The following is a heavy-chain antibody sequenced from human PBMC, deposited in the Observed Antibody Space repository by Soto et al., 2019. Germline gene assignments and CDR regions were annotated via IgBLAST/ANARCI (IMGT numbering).Heavy chain of an antibody. Sequence: QLQLQESGPGLVTPSGTLSLTCAVFGGSISNSNWWPWVRQPPGKGLDWIGEIFHSGSTNYQSSLTGRVTISVDKANNQFSLKLSSVTAADTAVYYCAHRPIVGAAIWGHGTLVTVSS. CDR1: GGSISNSNW. V-gene: IGHV4-4*02. D-gene: IGHD1-26*01. CDR2: IFHSGST. CDR3: AHRPIVGAAI. J-gene: IGHJ4*01.